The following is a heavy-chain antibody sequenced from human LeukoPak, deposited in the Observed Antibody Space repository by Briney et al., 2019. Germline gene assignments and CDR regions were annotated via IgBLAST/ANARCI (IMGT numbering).Heavy chain of an antibody. CDR1: GFTFSSYS. CDR2: ISGSGGST. J-gene: IGHJ6*02. D-gene: IGHD5-24*01. CDR3: AKDEMATITLKYYYYGMDV. V-gene: IGHV3-23*01. Sequence: PGGSLRLSCAASGFTFSSYSMNWVRQAPGKGLEWVSAISGSGGSTYYADSVKGRFTISRDNSKNTLYLQMNSLRAEDTAVYYCAKDEMATITLKYYYYGMDVWGQGTTVTVSS.